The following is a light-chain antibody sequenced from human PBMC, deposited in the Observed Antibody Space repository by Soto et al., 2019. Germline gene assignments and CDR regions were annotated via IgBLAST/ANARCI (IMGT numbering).Light chain of an antibody. Sequence: ALTQPASVSGSPGQSITISCTGSGRDIGAYNYVSWYQQHPGKAPKLIIYEVENRPSGVSNRFSASKSAFTASLTISGLQAEDEADYYCSSYTTSYFYVFGPGTKVTVL. CDR2: EVE. V-gene: IGLV2-14*01. CDR3: SSYTTSYFYV. J-gene: IGLJ1*01. CDR1: GRDIGAYNY.